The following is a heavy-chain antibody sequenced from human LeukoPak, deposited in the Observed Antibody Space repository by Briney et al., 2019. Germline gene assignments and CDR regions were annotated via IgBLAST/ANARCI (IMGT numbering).Heavy chain of an antibody. V-gene: IGHV3-30-3*01. CDR3: ARRSPFDY. CDR2: ISYDGSNK. J-gene: IGHJ4*02. Sequence: GGSLRLSCAASRFTFSSYAMHWVRQAPGKGLEWVAVISYDGSNKYYADSVKGRFTISRDNSKNTLYLQMNSLRAEDTAVYYCARRSPFDYWGQGTLVTVSS. CDR1: RFTFSSYA.